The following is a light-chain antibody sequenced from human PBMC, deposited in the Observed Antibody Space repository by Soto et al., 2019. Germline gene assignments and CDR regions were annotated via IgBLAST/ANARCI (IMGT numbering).Light chain of an antibody. V-gene: IGLV2-14*03. CDR1: SSDVGGHNF. CDR3: SSYTSITTFYV. CDR2: DVT. Sequence: QSALTQPASVSGSPGQSITIPCTGTSSDVGGHNFVSWYQHHPGKAPTLMIYDVTNRPSGVSDRFSGSKSGNTASLPISGLQAEDEADYFCSSYTSITTFYVFGTGTKLTVL. J-gene: IGLJ1*01.